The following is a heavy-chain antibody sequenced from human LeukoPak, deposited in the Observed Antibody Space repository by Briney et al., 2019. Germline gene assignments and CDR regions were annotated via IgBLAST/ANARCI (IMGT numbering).Heavy chain of an antibody. CDR1: GFTFSSYW. V-gene: IGHV3-74*01. Sequence: GGSLRLSCAASGFTFSSYWMHWVRQTPGKGLVWVSRVSGDGSRKTYADFVRGRFTISRDNAKNTLYLQMNSLRPEDTAVYYCAKSLGIAGTDNWGQGTLVTVSS. D-gene: IGHD6-13*01. CDR3: AKSLGIAGTDN. CDR2: VSGDGSRK. J-gene: IGHJ4*02.